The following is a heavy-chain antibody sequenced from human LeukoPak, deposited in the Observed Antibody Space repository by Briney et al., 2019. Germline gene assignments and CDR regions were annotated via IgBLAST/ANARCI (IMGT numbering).Heavy chain of an antibody. D-gene: IGHD6-19*01. Sequence: SETLSLTCTVSGGSISSYYWSRIRQPPGKGLEWIGYIYYSGSTNYNPSLKSRVTISVDTSKNQFSLKLSSVTAADTAVYYCARHKAVAGTRDWFDPWGQGTLVTVSS. J-gene: IGHJ5*02. V-gene: IGHV4-59*08. CDR2: IYYSGST. CDR3: ARHKAVAGTRDWFDP. CDR1: GGSISSYY.